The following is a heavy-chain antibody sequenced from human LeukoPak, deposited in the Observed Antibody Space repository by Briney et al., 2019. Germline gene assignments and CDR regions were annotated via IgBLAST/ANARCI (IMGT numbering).Heavy chain of an antibody. CDR2: IYSGGST. J-gene: IGHJ4*02. Sequence: GGSLRLSCAASGFTFSSYAMSWVRQAPGKGLEWVSVIYSGGSTYYADSVKGRFTISRDNSKNTLYLQMNSLRAEDTAVYYCARGGDLTGYSDYWGQGTLVTVSS. V-gene: IGHV3-66*01. CDR1: GFTFSSYA. CDR3: ARGGDLTGYSDY. D-gene: IGHD3-9*01.